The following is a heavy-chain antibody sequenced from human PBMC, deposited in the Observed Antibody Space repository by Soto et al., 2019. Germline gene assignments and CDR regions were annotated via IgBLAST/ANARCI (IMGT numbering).Heavy chain of an antibody. CDR2: ISVSGDST. V-gene: IGHV3-23*01. D-gene: IGHD6-19*01. Sequence: PGGSLRLSCAASGFTFSSYAMSWVRQAPGKGLEWVSVISVSGDSTFYADSVKGRFTISRYNSKNTLYLQLNSLRAEDTAVYYCASSLHSSGWYYYWGQGTLVTVSS. CDR3: ASSLHSSGWYYY. J-gene: IGHJ4*02. CDR1: GFTFSSYA.